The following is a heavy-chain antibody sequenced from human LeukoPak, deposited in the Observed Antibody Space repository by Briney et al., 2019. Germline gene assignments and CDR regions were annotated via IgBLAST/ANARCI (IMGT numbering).Heavy chain of an antibody. D-gene: IGHD6-13*01. V-gene: IGHV3-23*01. J-gene: IGHJ6*02. Sequence: PGGSLRLSCAASGFTFSSYAMSWVRQAPGKGLEWVSAISGSSGSTYYADSVKGRFTISRDNSKNTLYLQMNSLRAEDTAVYYCAKDPAGTGADGMDVWGQGTTVTVSS. CDR2: ISGSSGST. CDR3: AKDPAGTGADGMDV. CDR1: GFTFSSYA.